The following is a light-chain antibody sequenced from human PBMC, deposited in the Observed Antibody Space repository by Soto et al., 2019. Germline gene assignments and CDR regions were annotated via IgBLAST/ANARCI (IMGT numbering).Light chain of an antibody. CDR3: QQRSNWLFT. CDR1: QSVSSY. J-gene: IGKJ3*01. V-gene: IGKV3-11*01. Sequence: EIVLTQSPATLSLSPGERATLSCRASQSVSSYLSLYQQKPGQAPRLLIYDASNRATGIPARFSGSGSGTDYTLTISSLEPEDFAVYYFQQRSNWLFTFGPGTTVDIK. CDR2: DAS.